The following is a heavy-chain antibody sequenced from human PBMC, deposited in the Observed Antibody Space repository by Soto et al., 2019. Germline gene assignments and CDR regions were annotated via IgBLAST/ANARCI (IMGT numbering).Heavy chain of an antibody. D-gene: IGHD2-21*02. Sequence: QPGGSLRLSCAASGFTFSSYAMSWVRQAPGKGLEWVSAISGSGGSTYYADNVKGRFTITRDNSKNTLFLQMNSLRAEVMAVFYCAKDDPDFSFDYWGQGTLVTVSS. CDR1: GFTFSSYA. J-gene: IGHJ4*02. V-gene: IGHV3-23*01. CDR2: ISGSGGST. CDR3: AKDDPDFSFDY.